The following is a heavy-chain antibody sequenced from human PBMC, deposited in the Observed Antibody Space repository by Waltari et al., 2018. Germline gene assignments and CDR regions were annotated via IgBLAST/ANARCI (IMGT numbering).Heavy chain of an antibody. J-gene: IGHJ4*02. Sequence: QVHLVQSGAEVKKPGASVKVSCKASGYTFTGYYIQWVRRAPGQGLECMGRINPNSGDTNYAQKFQGRVTLTRDTSINTAYMELSSLKSDDTAVYYCARDLGSDYGNRDYWGQGTLVTVPS. V-gene: IGHV1-2*06. CDR2: INPNSGDT. CDR1: GYTFTGYY. D-gene: IGHD4-17*01. CDR3: ARDLGSDYGNRDY.